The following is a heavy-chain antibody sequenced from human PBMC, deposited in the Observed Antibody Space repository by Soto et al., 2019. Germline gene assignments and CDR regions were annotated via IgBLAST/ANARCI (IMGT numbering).Heavy chain of an antibody. CDR1: GFTFSSYG. J-gene: IGHJ5*02. CDR3: ARDWGDFWSGSSVNWFDP. CDR2: IWYDGSNK. Sequence: PGGSLRHSCAASGFTFSSYGMHMDRQAPGKGLEWVAVIWYDGSNKYYADSVKGRFTISRDNSKNTLYLQMNSLRAEDTAVYYCARDWGDFWSGSSVNWFDPWGQGTLVTVSS. V-gene: IGHV3-33*01. D-gene: IGHD3-3*01.